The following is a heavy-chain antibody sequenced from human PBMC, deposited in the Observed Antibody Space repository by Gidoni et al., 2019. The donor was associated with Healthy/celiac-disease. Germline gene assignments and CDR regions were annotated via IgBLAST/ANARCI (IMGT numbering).Heavy chain of an antibody. V-gene: IGHV4-61*02. J-gene: IGHJ4*02. CDR2: IYTSGST. CDR3: ARNWGGTSQLYYFDY. D-gene: IGHD7-27*01. Sequence: QVHLQESGPGLVKPSQTLSLTCTVSGGPISSGSYYWSWIRQPAGKGLEWIGRIYTSGSTNYNPSLKSRVTISVDTSKNQFSLKLSSGTAADTAVYYCARNWGGTSQLYYFDYWGQGTLVTVSS. CDR1: GGPISSGSYY.